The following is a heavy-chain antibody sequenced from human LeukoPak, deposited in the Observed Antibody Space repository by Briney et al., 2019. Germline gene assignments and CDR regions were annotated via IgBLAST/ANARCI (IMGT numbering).Heavy chain of an antibody. CDR2: MSYDGSNK. J-gene: IGHJ6*02. D-gene: IGHD2-2*01. CDR3: ARDLVVPAAILGWYYYYGMDV. V-gene: IGHV3-30*04. Sequence: GGSLRLSCAASGFTFSSYAMHWVRQAPGKGLEWVAVMSYDGSNKYYADSVKGRFTISRDNSKNTLYLQMNSLRAEDTAVYYCARDLVVPAAILGWYYYYGMDVWGQGTTVTVSS. CDR1: GFTFSSYA.